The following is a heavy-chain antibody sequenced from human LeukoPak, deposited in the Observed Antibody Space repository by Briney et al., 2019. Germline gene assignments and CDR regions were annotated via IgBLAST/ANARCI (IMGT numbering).Heavy chain of an antibody. V-gene: IGHV3-23*01. J-gene: IGHJ6*02. Sequence: GGSLRLSCAASGFTFSSYAMSWVRQAPGKGLEWVSTMSGSGGSTYYADSVKGRFTISRDNSKNTLYLQMNSLRVEDTAVYYCARALSTVTTYGMDVWGPGTTVTVSS. CDR3: ARALSTVTTYGMDV. CDR2: MSGSGGST. D-gene: IGHD4-17*01. CDR1: GFTFSSYA.